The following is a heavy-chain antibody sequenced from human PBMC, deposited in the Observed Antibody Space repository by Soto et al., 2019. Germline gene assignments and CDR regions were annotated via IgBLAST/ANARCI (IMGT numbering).Heavy chain of an antibody. V-gene: IGHV5-51*01. CDR2: IFPGDSDT. J-gene: IGHJ5*02. D-gene: IGHD1-26*01. Sequence: GESLKISCKASGYTFATYWFGWVRHMPGKGLEWVGIIFPGDSDTRYSPSFQGQVTISADQSTNTVYLQLTSLKASDTAIYYCSRQHGIVPAKGWIDPWGQGTLVTVSS. CDR1: GYTFATYW. CDR3: SRQHGIVPAKGWIDP.